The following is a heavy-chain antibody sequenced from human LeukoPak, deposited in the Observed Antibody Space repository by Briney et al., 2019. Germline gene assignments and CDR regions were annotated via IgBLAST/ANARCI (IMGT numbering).Heavy chain of an antibody. CDR2: INPNSGGT. CDR1: GYTFTGYY. CDR3: AKVGQPWSIWDYFDY. Sequence: ASVKVSCKASGYTFTGYYMHWVRQAPGQGLEWMGWINPNSGGTNYAQKFQGGVTMTRDTSISTAYMELSRLRSDDTAVYYCAKVGQPWSIWDYFDYWGQGTLVTVSS. V-gene: IGHV1-2*02. J-gene: IGHJ4*02. D-gene: IGHD3-16*01.